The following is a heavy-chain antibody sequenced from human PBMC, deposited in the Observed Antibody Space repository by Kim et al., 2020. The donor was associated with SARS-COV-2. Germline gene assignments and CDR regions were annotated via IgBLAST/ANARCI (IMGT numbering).Heavy chain of an antibody. D-gene: IGHD2-2*01. CDR3: AQVPLCAGTTCYTVGSFDI. V-gene: IGHV3-23*01. Sequence: GRFAVSRDNSKNTVYLQMSSLRVEDTAVYYCAQVPLCAGTTCYTVGSFDIWGHGTMVTVSS. J-gene: IGHJ3*02.